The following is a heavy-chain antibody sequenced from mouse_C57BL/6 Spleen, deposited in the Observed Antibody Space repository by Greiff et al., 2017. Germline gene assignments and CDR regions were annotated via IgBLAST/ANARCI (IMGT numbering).Heavy chain of an antibody. J-gene: IGHJ2*01. CDR3: ARGKRGITTVD. D-gene: IGHD1-1*01. CDR2: IDPSDSET. V-gene: IGHV1-52*01. Sequence: QVQLQQPGAELVRPGSSVKLSCKASGYTFTSYWMHWVKQRPIQGLEWIGNIDPSDSETHYNQKFKDKATLTVDKSSSTAYMQLSSLTSEDSAVYYCARGKRGITTVDWGQGTTLTVSS. CDR1: GYTFTSYW.